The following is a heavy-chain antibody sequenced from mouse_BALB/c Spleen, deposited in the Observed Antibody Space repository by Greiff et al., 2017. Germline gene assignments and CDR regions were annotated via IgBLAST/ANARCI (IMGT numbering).Heavy chain of an antibody. CDR1: GFSLTSYG. CDR2: IWAGGST. Sequence: VKLMESGPGLVAPSQSLSITCTVSGFSLTSYGVHWVRQPPGKGLEWLGVIWAGGSTNYNSALMSRLSISKDNSKSQVFLKMNSLQTDDTAMYYCARDPFAGTDVDYWGQGTTLTVSS. V-gene: IGHV2-9*02. CDR3: ARDPFAGTDVDY. J-gene: IGHJ2*01. D-gene: IGHD4-1*01.